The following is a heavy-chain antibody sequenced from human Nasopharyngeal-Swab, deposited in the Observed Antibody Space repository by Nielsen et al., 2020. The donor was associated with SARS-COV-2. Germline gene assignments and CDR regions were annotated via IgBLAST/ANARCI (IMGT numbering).Heavy chain of an antibody. J-gene: IGHJ3*02. CDR1: GFTFSSYS. Sequence: GGSLRLSCAASGFTFSSYSMNWVRQAPGKGLEWVSSISSSSSYIYYADSVKGRFTISRDNAKNSLYLQMNSLRAEDTAVYYCARAASRLGLGEDDAFDIWGQGTMVTVSS. CDR3: ARAASRLGLGEDDAFDI. D-gene: IGHD3-10*01. V-gene: IGHV3-21*01. CDR2: ISSSSSYI.